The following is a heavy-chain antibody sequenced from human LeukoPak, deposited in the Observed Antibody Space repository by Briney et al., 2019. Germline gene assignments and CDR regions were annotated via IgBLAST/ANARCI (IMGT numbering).Heavy chain of an antibody. Sequence: PSETLSLTCTVSGGSISSSSYYWGWIRQPPGKGLEWIGSIYYSGSTYYNPSLKSRVTISVDTSKNQFSLKLSSVTAADTAVYYCARVDQWLTPHPDYWGQGTLVTVSS. CDR3: ARVDQWLTPHPDY. V-gene: IGHV4-39*07. CDR1: GGSISSSSYY. D-gene: IGHD6-19*01. CDR2: IYYSGST. J-gene: IGHJ4*02.